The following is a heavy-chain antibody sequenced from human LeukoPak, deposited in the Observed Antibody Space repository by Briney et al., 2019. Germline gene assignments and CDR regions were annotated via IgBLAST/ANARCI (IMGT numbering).Heavy chain of an antibody. CDR3: AREAREYEGSGYQYGN. D-gene: IGHD3-22*01. Sequence: SETLSLTCTVSGARFSGYYWGWIRQAAGAGPEWIGRIYTNGRPDYNPSLRSRVTISVDTSKNQFSLKLSSMTAADTAVYYCAREAREYEGSGYQYGNWGQGTLVTVSS. CDR1: GARFSGYY. J-gene: IGHJ1*01. CDR2: IYTNGRP. V-gene: IGHV4-4*07.